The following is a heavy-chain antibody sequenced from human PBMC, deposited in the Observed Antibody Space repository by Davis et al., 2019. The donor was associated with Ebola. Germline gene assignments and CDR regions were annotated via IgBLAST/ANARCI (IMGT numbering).Heavy chain of an antibody. Sequence: SETLSLTCSVSGDSISSGGYYWNWIRQHPVKGLEWIAYMSYSGYTYYNPSLKSRVIMSGDRSWNQFFLKLSSVTAADTAVYYCAKTINYYDSSGYRNWGADHWGQGTLVTVSS. CDR1: GDSISSGGYY. CDR2: MSYSGYT. V-gene: IGHV4-31*03. J-gene: IGHJ4*02. D-gene: IGHD3-22*01. CDR3: AKTINYYDSSGYRNWGADH.